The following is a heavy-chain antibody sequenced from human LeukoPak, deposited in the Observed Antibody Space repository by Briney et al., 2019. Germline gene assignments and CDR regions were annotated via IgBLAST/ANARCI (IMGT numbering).Heavy chain of an antibody. J-gene: IGHJ4*02. CDR2: INWNGGST. V-gene: IGHV3-20*01. CDR1: GFTVSSNS. CDR3: ARVSGGYYYKLDY. D-gene: IGHD3-22*01. Sequence: AGGSLRLSCTVSGFTVSSNSMSWVRHAPGKGLEWVSGINWNGGSTGYADSVKGRFTISRDNAKNSLYLQMNSLRAEDTALYHCARVSGGYYYKLDYWGQGTLVTVSS.